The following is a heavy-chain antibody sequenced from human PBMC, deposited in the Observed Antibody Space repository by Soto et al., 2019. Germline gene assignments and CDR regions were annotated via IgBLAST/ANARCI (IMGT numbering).Heavy chain of an antibody. CDR2: IYYSGST. D-gene: IGHD3-10*01. J-gene: IGHJ5*02. CDR1: GGSISSGGYY. V-gene: IGHV4-31*03. CDR3: AGSVTP. Sequence: QVQLQESGPGLVKPSQTLSLTCTVSGGSISSGGYYWSWIRQHPGKGLEWIGYIYYSGSTYYNPSLKSRGTPSGDPSKNQFPLELGPVTAPDTAVYYCAGSVTPWGQGTLVTVSS.